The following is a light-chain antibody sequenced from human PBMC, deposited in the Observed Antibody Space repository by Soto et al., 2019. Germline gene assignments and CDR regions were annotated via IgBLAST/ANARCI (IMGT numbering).Light chain of an antibody. V-gene: IGLV2-14*01. CDR3: SSYTSSSTRV. J-gene: IGLJ3*02. Sequence: QSALTQPASVSGSPGQSITISCTGTSSDVGGYNYVSWYQQHPGKAPKLMIYEVSTRPSGVSNRFSGSKSGNPASLTISGLQAEDEADYSCSSYTSSSTRVFGGGTKLTVL. CDR2: EVS. CDR1: SSDVGGYNY.